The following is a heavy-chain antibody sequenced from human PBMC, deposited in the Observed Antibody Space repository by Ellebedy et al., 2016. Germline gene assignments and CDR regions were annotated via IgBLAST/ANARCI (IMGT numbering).Heavy chain of an antibody. Sequence: SETLSLTCTVSGGSISSYFWSWIRQPPGKGLEWIAYISYSGNTDCNPSLNSRVIISVDTSKNQFSLRLSSVTAADTAVYYCARYSASGRNYFDYWGPGTLVTVSS. CDR2: ISYSGNT. V-gene: IGHV4-59*08. CDR3: ARYSASGRNYFDY. D-gene: IGHD6-19*01. CDR1: GGSISSYF. J-gene: IGHJ4*02.